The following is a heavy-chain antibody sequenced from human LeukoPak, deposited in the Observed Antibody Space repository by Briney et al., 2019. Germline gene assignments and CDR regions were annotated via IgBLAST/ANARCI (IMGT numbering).Heavy chain of an antibody. CDR3: ARHGDRPGDY. CDR2: ISSSGGTI. D-gene: IGHD4-17*01. Sequence: GGSLRLSCAASGFTFSSYWMSWVRQAPGKGLEWVSYISSSGGTINYADSVKGRFTISRDNAKNSVYLQMNSLRAEDTAMYYCARHGDRPGDYWGQGILVTVSS. J-gene: IGHJ4*02. CDR1: GFTFSSYW. V-gene: IGHV3-48*01.